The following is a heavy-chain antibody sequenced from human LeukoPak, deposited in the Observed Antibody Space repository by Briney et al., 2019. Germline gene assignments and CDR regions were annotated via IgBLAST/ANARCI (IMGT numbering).Heavy chain of an antibody. CDR1: GFTFSSYD. CDR3: ARYDFWSGSNYGMDV. Sequence: GGSLRLSCAAPGFTFSSYDMNWARQPPGKGREWLSYISSSGSTIYYADSVKGRFTISRDNAKNSLYLQMNSLRAEDTAVYYCARYDFWSGSNYGMDVWGQGTTVTVSS. V-gene: IGHV3-48*03. D-gene: IGHD3-3*01. J-gene: IGHJ6*02. CDR2: ISSSGSTI.